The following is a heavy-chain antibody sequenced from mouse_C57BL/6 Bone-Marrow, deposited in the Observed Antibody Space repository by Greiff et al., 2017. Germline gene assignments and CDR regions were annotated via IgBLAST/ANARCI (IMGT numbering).Heavy chain of an antibody. Sequence: VKLQQSGAELVRPGASVTLSCKASGYTFTDYEMHWVKQTPVHGLEWIGAIDPETGGTAYNQKFKGKAILTADKSSSTAYMELRSLTSEDSAVYYCTKITPVVANYAMDYWGQGTSVTVSS. CDR2: IDPETGGT. CDR3: TKITPVVANYAMDY. V-gene: IGHV1-15*01. D-gene: IGHD1-1*01. CDR1: GYTFTDYE. J-gene: IGHJ4*01.